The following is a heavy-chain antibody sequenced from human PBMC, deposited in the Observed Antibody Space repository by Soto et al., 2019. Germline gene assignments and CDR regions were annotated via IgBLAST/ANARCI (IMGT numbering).Heavy chain of an antibody. CDR2: INAGNGNT. CDR1: GYTFTSYA. Sequence: QVPLVQSGAEVKKPGASVKVSCKASGYTFTSYAMHWVRQAPGQRLEWMGWINAGNGNTKYSQKFQGRVTITRDTSASTAYMELSSPRSEDTAVYYCARVAREGATYYYYYYGMDVWGQGTTVTVSS. CDR3: ARVAREGATYYYYYYGMDV. V-gene: IGHV1-3*01. D-gene: IGHD3-10*01. J-gene: IGHJ6*02.